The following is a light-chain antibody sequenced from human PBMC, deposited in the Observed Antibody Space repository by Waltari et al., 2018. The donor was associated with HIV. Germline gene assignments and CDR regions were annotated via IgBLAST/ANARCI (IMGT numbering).Light chain of an antibody. CDR2: DVS. Sequence: QSALTQPPSASGSPGQSVTISCAGTSSDIGLYNFVSWYQHHPGKAPKLMISDVSRRPAGVPERFSGSNSGNTASLTVSGLQADDEATYYCFSYAGNNFLLFGGGTKLTVL. CDR3: FSYAGNNFLL. J-gene: IGLJ2*01. V-gene: IGLV2-8*01. CDR1: SSDIGLYNF.